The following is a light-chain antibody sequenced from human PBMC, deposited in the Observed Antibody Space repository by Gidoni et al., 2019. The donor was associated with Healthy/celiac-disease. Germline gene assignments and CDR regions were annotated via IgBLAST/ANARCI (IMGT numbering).Light chain of an antibody. V-gene: IGKV3-15*01. CDR2: VAS. Sequence: ELVMTQSPATLSVAPGERATLSCRASQSVSSNWAWYQQKPGQAPRLLLYVASTRATGIPARFRGSGSGTEFTLTRRSLQSEDFAVFYCQQYTNWLTFGGGTKVEIK. J-gene: IGKJ4*01. CDR1: QSVSSN. CDR3: QQYTNWLT.